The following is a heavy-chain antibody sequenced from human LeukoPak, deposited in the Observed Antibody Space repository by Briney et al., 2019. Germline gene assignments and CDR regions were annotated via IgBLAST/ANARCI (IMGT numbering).Heavy chain of an antibody. D-gene: IGHD3-3*01. CDR3: ARYERDYDFWGGYYTGGWFDP. J-gene: IGHJ5*02. Sequence: SETLSLTCTVSGGSISSYYWSWIRQPPGKGLEWIGYIYYSGSTNYNPSLKSRVTISVDTSKNQFSLKLSSVTAADTAVYYCARYERDYDFWGGYYTGGWFDPWGQGTLVTVSS. CDR2: IYYSGST. CDR1: GGSISSYY. V-gene: IGHV4-59*08.